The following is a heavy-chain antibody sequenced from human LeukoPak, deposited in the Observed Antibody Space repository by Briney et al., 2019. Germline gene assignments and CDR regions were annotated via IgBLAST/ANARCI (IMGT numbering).Heavy chain of an antibody. Sequence: GGSLRLSCAASGFTFSNYGMHWVRQAPGKGLEWVAFIRYDGSNKYYADSVKGRSTISRDNSKNTLYLQMNSLRAEDTAVYYCAKDYYDYVWGSYRYGYYYYYYMHVWGKGTTVTVSS. D-gene: IGHD3-16*02. J-gene: IGHJ6*03. V-gene: IGHV3-30*02. CDR3: AKDYYDYVWGSYRYGYYYYYYMHV. CDR1: GFTFSNYG. CDR2: IRYDGSNK.